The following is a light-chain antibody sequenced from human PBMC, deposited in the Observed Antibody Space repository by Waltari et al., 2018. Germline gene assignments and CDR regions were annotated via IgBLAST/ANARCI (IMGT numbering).Light chain of an antibody. J-gene: IGLJ3*02. CDR2: DVA. CDR1: FCADRHYTY. Sequence: QSDLTQPASVSGSLGQSITISCTAPFCADRHYTYIPWYQQHPGKAPKLLFFDVAHRPSGVSHRFSASQSGDTASLSISGLRPEDEATYYCTSYTLLTFTWQFGGGTKLTV. V-gene: IGLV2-14*03. CDR3: TSYTLLTFTWQ.